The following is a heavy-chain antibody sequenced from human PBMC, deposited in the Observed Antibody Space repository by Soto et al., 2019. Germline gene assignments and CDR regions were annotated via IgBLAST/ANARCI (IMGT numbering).Heavy chain of an antibody. Sequence: GGSLRLSCAASGFTFSSYSMNWVRQAPGKGLEWVSYISSSSSTIYYADSVKGRFTISRDNAKNSLYLQMNSLRDEDTAVYYCARGPPVGYSSGWYVLVSVGPFDYWGQGTLVTVSS. CDR3: ARGPPVGYSSGWYVLVSVGPFDY. CDR2: ISSSSSTI. V-gene: IGHV3-48*02. D-gene: IGHD6-19*01. CDR1: GFTFSSYS. J-gene: IGHJ4*02.